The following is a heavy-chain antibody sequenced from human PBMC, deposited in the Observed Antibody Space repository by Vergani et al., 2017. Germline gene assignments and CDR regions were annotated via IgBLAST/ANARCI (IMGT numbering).Heavy chain of an antibody. CDR1: GGSISSSSYY. V-gene: IGHV4-39*07. CDR3: ARAYSGSYFSFFDY. D-gene: IGHD1-26*01. Sequence: QVQLQESGPGLVKPSETLSLTCTVSGGSISSSSYYWGWIRQPPGKGLEWIGSIYYSGSTYYNPSLKSRVTISVDTSKNQFSLKLSSVTAADTAVYYCARAYSGSYFSFFDYWGQGTLVTVSS. CDR2: IYYSGST. J-gene: IGHJ4*02.